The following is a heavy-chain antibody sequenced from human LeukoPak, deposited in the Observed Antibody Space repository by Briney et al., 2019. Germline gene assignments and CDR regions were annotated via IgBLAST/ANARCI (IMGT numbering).Heavy chain of an antibody. CDR2: IYTSGST. D-gene: IGHD3-10*01. CDR3: ARVVARSRGDAFDV. V-gene: IGHV4-61*02. CDR1: GGSISSGSYY. Sequence: PSETLSLTCTVSGGSISSGSYYWRWIRQPAGKGLEWIGRIYTSGSTNYNPSLMSRVTISVDTSKNQFSLKLSSVTAADTAVYDGARVVARSRGDAFDVWAQVTMVTVSS. J-gene: IGHJ3*01.